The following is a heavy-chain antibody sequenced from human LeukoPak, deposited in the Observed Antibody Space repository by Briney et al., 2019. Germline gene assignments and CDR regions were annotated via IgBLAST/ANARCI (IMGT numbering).Heavy chain of an antibody. J-gene: IGHJ6*03. V-gene: IGHV3-23*01. CDR1: GFTFSHYG. CDR2: ISGSGGST. Sequence: GGTLRLSCAASGFTFSHYGMTWVRQAPGKGLEWASAISGSGGSTYYAGSVKGRFTISRDNSKNTLYLQMNSLRAEDTAVYYCAKGGQTQVGYYYYMDVWGKGTTVTISS. D-gene: IGHD1-26*01. CDR3: AKGGQTQVGYYYYMDV.